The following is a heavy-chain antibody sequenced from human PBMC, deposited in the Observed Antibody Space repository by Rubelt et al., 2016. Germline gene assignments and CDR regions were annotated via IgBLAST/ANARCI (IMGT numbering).Heavy chain of an antibody. J-gene: IGHJ4*02. CDR2: ISAYNGNT. Sequence: QVQLVQSGAEVKKPGASVKVSCKASGYTFSSYGISWVRQAPGQGLEWMGRISAYNGNTHYAQKLQGTVPMTPDTSTSTAYMELWSLGADDTAVYYCARFISGVAYSSSWHFDYWGQGTLVTVSS. CDR1: GYTFSSYG. CDR3: ARFISGVAYSSSWHFDY. D-gene: IGHD6-13*01. V-gene: IGHV1-18*01.